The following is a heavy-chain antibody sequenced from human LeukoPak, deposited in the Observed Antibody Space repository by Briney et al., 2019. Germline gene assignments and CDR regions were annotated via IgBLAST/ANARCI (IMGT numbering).Heavy chain of an antibody. Sequence: GGSLRLSCAASGLTFSSYSMNWVRQAPGKGLEWVSYISSSSSTIYYADSVKGRFTISRDNAKNSLYLQMNSLRAEDTAVYYCGVSVVIPAAFDHWGQGTLVTVSS. CDR3: GVSVVIPAAFDH. V-gene: IGHV3-48*04. D-gene: IGHD2-2*01. CDR2: ISSSSSTI. J-gene: IGHJ4*02. CDR1: GLTFSSYS.